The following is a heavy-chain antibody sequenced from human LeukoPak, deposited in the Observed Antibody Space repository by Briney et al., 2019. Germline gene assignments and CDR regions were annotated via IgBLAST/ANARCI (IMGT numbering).Heavy chain of an antibody. J-gene: IGHJ6*03. Sequence: GASVKVSSKASGYTFTGYYMHWVRQAPGQGLEWMGWINPNSGGTNYAQKFQGRVTMTRDTSISTAYMELSRLRSDDTAVYYCASHTVTTIYYYYMDVWGKGTTVTVSS. CDR1: GYTFTGYY. D-gene: IGHD4-17*01. CDR2: INPNSGGT. CDR3: ASHTVTTIYYYYMDV. V-gene: IGHV1-2*02.